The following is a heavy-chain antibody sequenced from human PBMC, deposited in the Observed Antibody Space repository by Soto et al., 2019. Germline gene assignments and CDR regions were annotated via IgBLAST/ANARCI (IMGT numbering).Heavy chain of an antibody. Sequence: SATLSLTCAVYGGSFSSYYWGWIRQSPGKGLEWIGSVYYRGRSYSKSSVKSRVTISVDTSKNRFSLSLNSVTASDTAVYFCVSQRTTVPTQAYFDYWGPGALVTSPQ. J-gene: IGHJ4*02. CDR2: VYYRGRS. CDR3: VSQRTTVPTQAYFDY. CDR1: GGSFSSYY. V-gene: IGHV4-39*01. D-gene: IGHD4-17*01.